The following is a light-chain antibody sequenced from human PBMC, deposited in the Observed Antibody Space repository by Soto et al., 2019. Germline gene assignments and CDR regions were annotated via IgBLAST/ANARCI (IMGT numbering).Light chain of an antibody. CDR1: QSISSY. CDR2: AAS. J-gene: IGKJ1*01. CDR3: QQSYSTPL. Sequence: SHLAQSPTSPSGSVGDRVTIPCPASQSISSYLNWYQQKPGKAPKLLIYAASSLQSGVPSRFSGSGSGTDFTLTISSLQPEDFATYYCQQSYSTPLFGQGTKVDI. V-gene: IGKV1-39*01.